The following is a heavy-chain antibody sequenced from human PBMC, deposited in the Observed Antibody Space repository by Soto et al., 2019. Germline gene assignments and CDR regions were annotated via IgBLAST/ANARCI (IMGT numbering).Heavy chain of an antibody. D-gene: IGHD1-26*01. CDR3: ARGGSLYWYFDL. CDR2: INAGNGNT. CDR1: GYTFTSYA. V-gene: IGHV1-3*01. J-gene: IGHJ2*01. Sequence: ASVKVSCKASGYTFTSYAMHWVRQAPGQRLEWMGWINAGNGNTKYSQKFQGRVTITRDTSASTVYMELSSLRSEGTAVYYCARGGSLYWYFDLWGRGTPVTVSS.